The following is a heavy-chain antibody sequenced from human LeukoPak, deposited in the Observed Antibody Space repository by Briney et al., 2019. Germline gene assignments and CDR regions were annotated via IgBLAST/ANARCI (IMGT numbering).Heavy chain of an antibody. J-gene: IGHJ6*02. Sequence: GGSLRLSCAASGFTFSSYAMSWVRQAPGKGLEWVSAISGSGGSTYYADSVKGRFTISRDNSKNTLYLQMISLRAEDTAVYYCAKKSYSSSWYEYYYYYYGMDVWGQGTTVTVSS. CDR2: ISGSGGST. CDR3: AKKSYSSSWYEYYYYYYGMDV. V-gene: IGHV3-23*01. CDR1: GFTFSSYA. D-gene: IGHD6-13*01.